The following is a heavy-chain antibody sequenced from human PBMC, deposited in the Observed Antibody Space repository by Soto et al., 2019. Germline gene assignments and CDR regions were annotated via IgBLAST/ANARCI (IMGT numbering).Heavy chain of an antibody. CDR1: GGTFSSYA. Sequence: QVPLVQSGAEVKKPGSSVTVSCKASGGTFSSYAIHWVRQAPGQGLEWMGGIIPMYGPAKYAQRFQGRVTITADESTTTVYMELTSLTSKDTAVYYCARVTSMVRGVIDNWFDPWGHGTRVTVSS. D-gene: IGHD3-10*01. CDR2: IIPMYGPA. V-gene: IGHV1-69*01. CDR3: ARVTSMVRGVIDNWFDP. J-gene: IGHJ5*02.